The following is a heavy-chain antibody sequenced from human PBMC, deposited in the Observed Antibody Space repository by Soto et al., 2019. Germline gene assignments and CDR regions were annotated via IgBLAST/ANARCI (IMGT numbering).Heavy chain of an antibody. D-gene: IGHD3-3*01. CDR2: INHSGST. CDR1: GGSFSGYY. J-gene: IGHJ6*02. Sequence: PSETLSLTCAVYGGSFSGYYWSWIRQPPGKGLEWIGEINHSGSTNYNPSLKSRVTISVDTSKNQFSLKLSSVTAADTAVYYCARGRGAYPDFWSGYSYYYYGMDVWGQGTTVTVSS. V-gene: IGHV4-34*01. CDR3: ARGRGAYPDFWSGYSYYYYGMDV.